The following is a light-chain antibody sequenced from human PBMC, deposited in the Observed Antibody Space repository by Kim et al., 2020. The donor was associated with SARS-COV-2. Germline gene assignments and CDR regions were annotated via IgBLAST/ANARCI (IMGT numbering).Light chain of an antibody. CDR3: LQDNADPFT. J-gene: IGKJ3*01. CDR1: RNILNH. CDR2: AAS. V-gene: IGKV1-6*01. Sequence: IQVTQSPSSLSAAVGDTVTITCRASRNILNHLGWYQKRPGEVPKLLIYAASTLDSGVPSRFSGSGYGTDFFLTISSLQPEDFATYYCLQDNADPFTFGPGTKVDIK.